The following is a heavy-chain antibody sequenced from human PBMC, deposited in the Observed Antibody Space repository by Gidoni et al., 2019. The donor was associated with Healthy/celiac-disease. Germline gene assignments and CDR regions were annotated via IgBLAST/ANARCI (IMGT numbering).Heavy chain of an antibody. D-gene: IGHD3-10*01. Sequence: EVQLVESGGGLVQPGGSLRLSCAASGFTFSSYWMSWVRQAPGKGLEWVANIKQDGSEKYYVDSVKGRFTISRDNAKNSLYLQMNSLRAEDTAVYYCARDGQARTRGVNWFDPWGQGTLVTVSS. J-gene: IGHJ5*02. CDR2: IKQDGSEK. V-gene: IGHV3-7*03. CDR3: ARDGQARTRGVNWFDP. CDR1: GFTFSSYW.